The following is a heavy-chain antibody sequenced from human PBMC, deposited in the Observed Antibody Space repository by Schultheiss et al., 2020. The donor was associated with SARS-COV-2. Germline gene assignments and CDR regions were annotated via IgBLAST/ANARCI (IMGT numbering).Heavy chain of an antibody. CDR2: ISSSSSYI. CDR3: ARDITSSSWSQIDY. J-gene: IGHJ4*02. D-gene: IGHD6-13*01. Sequence: GGSLRLSCAASGFTFSSYAMSWVRQAPGKGLEWVSSISSSSSYIYYADSVKGRFTISRDNAKNSLYLQMNSLRAEDTAVYYCARDITSSSWSQIDYWGQGTLVTVSS. V-gene: IGHV3-21*01. CDR1: GFTFSSYA.